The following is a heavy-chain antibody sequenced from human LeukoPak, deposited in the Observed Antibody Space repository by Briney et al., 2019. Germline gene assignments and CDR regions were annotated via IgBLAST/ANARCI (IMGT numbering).Heavy chain of an antibody. V-gene: IGHV1-69*13. CDR2: IIPIFGTA. D-gene: IGHD6-19*01. CDR3: ARSYSSGWYEEGYYFDY. Sequence: ASVNVSCKASGGTFSSYAISWVRQAPGQGLEWMGGIIPIFGTANYAQKFQGRVTSTADESTSTAYMELSSLRSEDTAVYYCARSYSSGWYEEGYYFDYWGQGTLVTVSA. J-gene: IGHJ4*02. CDR1: GGTFSSYA.